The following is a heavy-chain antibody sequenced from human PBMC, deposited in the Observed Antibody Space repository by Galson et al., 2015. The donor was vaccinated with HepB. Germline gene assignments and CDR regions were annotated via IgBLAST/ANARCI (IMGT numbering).Heavy chain of an antibody. CDR1: GFTFSSYA. Sequence: SLRPSCAASGFTFSSYAMSWVRQAPGKGLEWVSAISGSGGSTYYADYVKGRFTISRDNSKNTLYLQMNSLRAEDSAVYYCAKTVGAIDYWGQGTLVTVSS. D-gene: IGHD1-26*01. V-gene: IGHV3-23*01. CDR3: AKTVGAIDY. CDR2: ISGSGGST. J-gene: IGHJ4*02.